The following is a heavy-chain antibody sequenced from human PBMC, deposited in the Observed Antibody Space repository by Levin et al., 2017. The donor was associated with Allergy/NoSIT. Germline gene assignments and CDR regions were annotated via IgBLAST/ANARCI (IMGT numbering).Heavy chain of an antibody. CDR2: MNPNSCNT. CDR3: ARGDIVVVPAANDAFDI. CDR1: GYTFTSYD. Sequence: ASVKVSCKASGYTFTSYDINWVRQATGQGLEWMGWMNPNSCNTGYAQKFQGRVTMTRNTSISTAYMELSSLRSEDTAVYYCARGDIVVVPAANDAFDIWGQGTMVTVSS. V-gene: IGHV1-8*01. D-gene: IGHD2-2*01. J-gene: IGHJ3*02.